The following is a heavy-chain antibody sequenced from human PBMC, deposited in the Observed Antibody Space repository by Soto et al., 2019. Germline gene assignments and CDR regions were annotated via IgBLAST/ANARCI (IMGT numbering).Heavy chain of an antibody. CDR3: ARSIAARLNWFDP. D-gene: IGHD6-6*01. V-gene: IGHV3-7*01. CDR2: IKQDGSEK. Sequence: GGSLRLSCAASGFTFSSYAIHWVRQAPGKGLEWVAIIKQDGSEKYYVDSVKGRFTISRDNAKNSLYLQMNSLRAEDTAVYYCARSIAARLNWFDPWGQGTLVTVSS. J-gene: IGHJ5*02. CDR1: GFTFSSYA.